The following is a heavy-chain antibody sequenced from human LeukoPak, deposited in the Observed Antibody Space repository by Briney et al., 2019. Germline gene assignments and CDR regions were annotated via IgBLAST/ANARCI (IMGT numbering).Heavy chain of an antibody. CDR1: GYTFTGYY. J-gene: IGHJ4*02. CDR2: INPNSGGT. D-gene: IGHD1-26*01. V-gene: IGHV1-2*02. CDR3: ARDVSVNVYSGSLDY. Sequence: GASVKVSCKASGYTFTGYYIHWVRQAPGQGLEWMGWINPNSGGTNYAQKFQGRVTMTRDTSISTAYMELSRLRSDDTAVYYCARDVSVNVYSGSLDYWGQGTLVTVSS.